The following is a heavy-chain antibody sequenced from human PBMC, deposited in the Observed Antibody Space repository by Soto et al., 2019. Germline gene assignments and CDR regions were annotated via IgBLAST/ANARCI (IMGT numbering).Heavy chain of an antibody. CDR1: GGSISSYY. J-gene: IGHJ6*02. V-gene: IGHV4-59*01. CDR2: IYYSGST. Sequence: SETLSLTCTVSGGSISSYYWSWIRQPPGKGLEWIGYIYYSGSTNYNPSLKSRVTISVDTSKNQFSLKLSPVTAADTAVYYCARVSPGNLYYYYGMDVWGQGTTVTVSS. CDR3: ARVSPGNLYYYYGMDV.